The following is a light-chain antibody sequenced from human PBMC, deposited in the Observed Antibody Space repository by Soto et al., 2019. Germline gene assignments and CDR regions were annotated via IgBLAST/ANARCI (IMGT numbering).Light chain of an antibody. Sequence: QSALTQPASVSGSPGQSITISCTGTSSDVGNYDYVSWYQQYPGKAPKLMIYAVSRRPSGVSNRFSGSKSGNTASLTISVLQAEDEADYYCTSYTPSSTYVFGTGTKLTVL. CDR3: TSYTPSSTYV. V-gene: IGLV2-14*03. CDR2: AVS. CDR1: SSDVGNYDY. J-gene: IGLJ1*01.